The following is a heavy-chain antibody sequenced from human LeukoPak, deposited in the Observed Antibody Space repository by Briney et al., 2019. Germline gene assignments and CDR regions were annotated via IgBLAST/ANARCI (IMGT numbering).Heavy chain of an antibody. CDR3: AREPGVPAAGYYFDY. J-gene: IGHJ4*02. D-gene: IGHD2-2*01. Sequence: ASVETFCWTSGYHFTSYYMHWVRQAPGQGPEWSGIINPSGGSTSYAQKFQGRVTLTRDTSTSTVYMELSSLRSEDTAVYYCAREPGVPAAGYYFDYWGQGTLVTVSS. CDR1: GYHFTSYY. CDR2: INPSGGST. V-gene: IGHV1-46*01.